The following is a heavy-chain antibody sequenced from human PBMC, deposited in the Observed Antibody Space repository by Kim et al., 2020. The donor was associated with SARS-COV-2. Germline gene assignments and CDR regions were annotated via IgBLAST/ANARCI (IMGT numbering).Heavy chain of an antibody. Sequence: GGSLRLSCAASGFMFSESPMHWVRQAPGKGLEWVGRIRRRVDSYATEYTASVKGRFTISRDDSNNMVFLQMDSLKTEDTAVYYCTRYFDWIYDYWGQGT. CDR3: TRYFDWIYDY. CDR2: IRRRVDSYAT. CDR1: GFMFSESP. D-gene: IGHD3-9*01. J-gene: IGHJ4*02. V-gene: IGHV3-73*01.